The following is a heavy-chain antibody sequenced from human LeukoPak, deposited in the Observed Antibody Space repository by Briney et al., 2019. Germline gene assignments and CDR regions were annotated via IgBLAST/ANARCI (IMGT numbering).Heavy chain of an antibody. CDR2: INPNSGGT. Sequence: GASVKVSCKASGYTFTSYYMHWVRQAPGQGLEWMGWINPNSGGTNYAQKFQGRVTMTRDTSISTAYMELSRLRSDDTAVYYCARGPYYYDSSGYYQSRFDYWGQGTLVTVSS. CDR1: GYTFTSYY. CDR3: ARGPYYYDSSGYYQSRFDY. V-gene: IGHV1-2*02. J-gene: IGHJ4*02. D-gene: IGHD3-22*01.